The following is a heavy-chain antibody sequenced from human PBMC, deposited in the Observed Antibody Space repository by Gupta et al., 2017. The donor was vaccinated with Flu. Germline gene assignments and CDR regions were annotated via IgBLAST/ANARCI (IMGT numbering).Heavy chain of an antibody. CDR1: GFTFGSYD. Sequence: EVQLAESGGGLAQPGGSLRLSCIASGFTFGSYDMNWVRQAPGKGLEWIAYMSNTGRTKDYADSVKGRFIISRDNAKKSLYLQMNSLSADDTAVYYCARTSIQFGRALDYWGQGTLVAVSS. D-gene: IGHD5-24*01. V-gene: IGHV3-48*03. J-gene: IGHJ4*02. CDR2: MSNTGRTK. CDR3: ARTSIQFGRALDY.